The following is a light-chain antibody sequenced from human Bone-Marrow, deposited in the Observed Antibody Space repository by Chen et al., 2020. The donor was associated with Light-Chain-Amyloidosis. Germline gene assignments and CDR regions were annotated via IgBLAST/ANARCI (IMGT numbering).Light chain of an antibody. CDR3: QVWERSSDRPV. Sequence: SYVLTQPSSVSVAPGQTATIACGGNNIGSTSVHWYQQTPGQAPLLVVYADRDRPSGIPERLSGSNSGNTATLTISRVEAGDEADYYCQVWERSSDRPVFGGGTKLTVL. J-gene: IGLJ3*02. V-gene: IGLV3-21*02. CDR2: ADR. CDR1: NIGSTS.